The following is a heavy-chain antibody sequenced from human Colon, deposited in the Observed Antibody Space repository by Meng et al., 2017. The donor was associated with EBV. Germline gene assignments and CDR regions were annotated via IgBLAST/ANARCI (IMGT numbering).Heavy chain of an antibody. CDR1: GFSFSGYS. D-gene: IGHD5-12*01. V-gene: IGHV3-21*01. CDR2: ISSSSNYI. J-gene: IGHJ4*03. CDR3: ARDMVQYSGYDPDYFNGLDV. Sequence: EVMLMESGGXLVNPGGSLRLSCAASGFSFSGYSIHWVRQTPGKGLKWVASISSSSNYIYYADSVKGRFTLSRDNAKNSLFLQMNSLRAEDTAIYYCARDMVQYSGYDPDYFNGLDVGGQGTLVTVSS.